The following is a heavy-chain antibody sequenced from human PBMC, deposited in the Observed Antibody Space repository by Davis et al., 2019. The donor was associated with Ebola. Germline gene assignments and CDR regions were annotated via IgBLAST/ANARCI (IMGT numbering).Heavy chain of an antibody. V-gene: IGHV4-59*01. CDR3: ARDLGDY. J-gene: IGHJ4*02. CDR2: IYHSGST. Sequence: PSETLSLTCTVSGGSISSYYWSWIRQPPGKGLEWIGSIYHSGSTYYNPSLKSRVTISVDTSKNQFSLKLSSVTAADTAVYYCARDLGDYWGQGTLVTVSS. CDR1: GGSISSYY.